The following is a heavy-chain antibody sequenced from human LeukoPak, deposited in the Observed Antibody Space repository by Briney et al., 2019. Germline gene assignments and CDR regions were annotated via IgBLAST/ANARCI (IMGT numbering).Heavy chain of an antibody. D-gene: IGHD6-13*01. J-gene: IGHJ6*02. Sequence: GRSLRLSCAASGFTFSPYGMHWVRQAPGKGLEWVAAISYDGSNEYYADSVKGRFTISRDNSKNMLYLQMNSLSAEDTAVYYCAKSLSTTWPAYGLDVWGQGTTVTVSS. V-gene: IGHV3-30*18. CDR3: AKSLSTTWPAYGLDV. CDR2: ISYDGSNE. CDR1: GFTFSPYG.